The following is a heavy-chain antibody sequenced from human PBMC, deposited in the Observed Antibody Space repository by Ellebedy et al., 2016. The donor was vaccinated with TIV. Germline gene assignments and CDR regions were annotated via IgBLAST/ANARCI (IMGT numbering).Heavy chain of an antibody. D-gene: IGHD3-16*02. J-gene: IGHJ6*02. CDR2: THYSGST. Sequence: SETLSLXCTVSGGSISTYYWSWIRQPPEKRLEWIGYTHYSGSTSYNPSLKSRVNMSIDASKIQFSLMLRSVSAADTAVYYCARVSTNYYYGLDVWGQGTTVAVSS. CDR1: GGSISTYY. V-gene: IGHV4-59*01. CDR3: ARVSTNYYYGLDV.